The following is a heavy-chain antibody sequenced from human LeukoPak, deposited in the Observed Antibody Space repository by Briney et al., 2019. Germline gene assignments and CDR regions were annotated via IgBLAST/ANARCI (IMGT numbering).Heavy chain of an antibody. CDR1: GGSISSSNW. CDR2: IYHSGST. D-gene: IGHD3-9*01. V-gene: IGHV4-4*02. Sequence: PSETLSLTCADSGGSISSSNWWSWVRQPPGKGLEWIGEIYHSGSTNYNPSLKSRVTISVDKSKNQFSLKLSSVTAADTAVYYCARGAELRYFDYLDYWGQGTLVTVSS. CDR3: ARGAELRYFDYLDY. J-gene: IGHJ4*02.